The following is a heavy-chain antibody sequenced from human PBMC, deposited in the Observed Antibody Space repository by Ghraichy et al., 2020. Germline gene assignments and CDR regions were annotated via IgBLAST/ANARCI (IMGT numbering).Heavy chain of an antibody. Sequence: GEPLNISCVVSGFSFSNYAMNWVRQAPGKGLEWVSAITAGGSSTYYVDAVKGRFTISRDNSKNTLYLQMNTLRTEDTAVYYCAKGAYDFDYWGQGTLVTVSS. CDR3: AKGAYDFDY. J-gene: IGHJ4*02. CDR2: ITAGGSST. D-gene: IGHD2-2*01. V-gene: IGHV3-23*01. CDR1: GFSFSNYA.